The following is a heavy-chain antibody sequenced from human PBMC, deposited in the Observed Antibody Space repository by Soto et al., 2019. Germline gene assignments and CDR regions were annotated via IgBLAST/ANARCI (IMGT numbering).Heavy chain of an antibody. J-gene: IGHJ5*02. D-gene: IGHD3-16*01. Sequence: QEQLVQSGAEVKKPGSSVKVSCRASGGTFSNYAISWVRQAPGRGLEWMGGIIPVFGTVVYAQKLQGRVDITAENSTRMDYMELSSLRSDDTAVYYCAKFDPLGELLWFDPWGQGTLVTVSS. V-gene: IGHV1-69*06. CDR3: AKFDPLGELLWFDP. CDR1: GGTFSNYA. CDR2: IIPVFGTV.